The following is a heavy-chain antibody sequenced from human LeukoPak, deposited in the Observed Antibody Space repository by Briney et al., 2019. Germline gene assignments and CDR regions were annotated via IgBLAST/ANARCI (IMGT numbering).Heavy chain of an antibody. V-gene: IGHV3-7*01. CDR1: GFTFNSNW. Sequence: PGGSLRLSCVASGFTFNSNWMSWVRQAPGKGLEWVANIKQDGSEKYYVDSVKGRFSISRDNAKNSVSLQMNSLRVEDTAVYYCARDKYYDRYFDSWGQGTLVTVSS. J-gene: IGHJ4*02. CDR2: IKQDGSEK. CDR3: ARDKYYDRYFDS. D-gene: IGHD3-22*01.